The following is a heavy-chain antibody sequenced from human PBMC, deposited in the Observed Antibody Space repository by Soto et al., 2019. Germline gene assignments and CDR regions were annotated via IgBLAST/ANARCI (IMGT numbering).Heavy chain of an antibody. Sequence: QVQLVESGGGVVQPGRSLRLSCAASGFTFSSYGMHWVRQAPGKGLEWVAIIWYDGSNKYYADSVKGRFTISRDNSKNTLYLQMNSLRAEDTAMYYCASEYCSGRSCYYYGMDVWGQGTTVTVSS. CDR3: ASEYCSGRSCYYYGMDV. CDR1: GFTFSSYG. V-gene: IGHV3-33*01. J-gene: IGHJ6*02. D-gene: IGHD2-15*01. CDR2: IWYDGSNK.